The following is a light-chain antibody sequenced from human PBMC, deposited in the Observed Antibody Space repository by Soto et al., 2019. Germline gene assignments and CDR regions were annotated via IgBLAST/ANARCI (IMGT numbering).Light chain of an antibody. CDR3: QQYGSSPPYT. Sequence: ELVLTQSPGTLSLSPRERATLSCRASQSVGNNYLAWYQQKPGQAPRLLIYGASSRASDIPGRFSGSGSATDFTLTISRLELEDVAVYYCQQYGSSPPYTFGQGTKLEIK. V-gene: IGKV3-20*01. CDR1: QSVGNNY. J-gene: IGKJ2*01. CDR2: GAS.